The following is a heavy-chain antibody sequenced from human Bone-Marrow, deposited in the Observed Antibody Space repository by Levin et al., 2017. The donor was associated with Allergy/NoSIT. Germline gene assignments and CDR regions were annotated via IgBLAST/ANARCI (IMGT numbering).Heavy chain of an antibody. CDR2: ISSSSGTI. CDR1: GFPFRSSN. V-gene: IGHV3-48*02. D-gene: IGHD3-10*01. CDR3: AKGTYYFVY. J-gene: IGHJ4*02. Sequence: LSLTCAASGFPFRSSNMNWVRQAPGKGLEWVSYISSSSGTIYYADSVKGRFTISRDNAKNSLYLQMNSLRDEDTAVYYCAKGTYYFVYWGQGTLVTVSS.